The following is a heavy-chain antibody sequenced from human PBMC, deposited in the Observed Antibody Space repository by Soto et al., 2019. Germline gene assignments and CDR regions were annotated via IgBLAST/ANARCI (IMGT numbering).Heavy chain of an antibody. Sequence: EVQLVESGGGLVQPGGSLRLSCAASGFTVSTKYMSWVRQAPGKGLEWVAVIYSGGNTFYADSVRGRFTISRDKSKNTVNLQMNSLRAEDTAVYYCARDPWAADYWGQGTLVTVSS. D-gene: IGHD3-16*01. CDR1: GFTVSTKY. J-gene: IGHJ4*02. CDR2: IYSGGNT. CDR3: ARDPWAADY. V-gene: IGHV3-66*01.